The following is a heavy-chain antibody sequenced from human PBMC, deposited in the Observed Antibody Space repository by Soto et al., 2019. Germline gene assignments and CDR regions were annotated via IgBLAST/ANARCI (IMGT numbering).Heavy chain of an antibody. J-gene: IGHJ4*02. Sequence: ASVKVSCKASGYTFTSYGISWVRQAPGQGLEWMGWISAYNGNTNYAQKLQGRVTMTTDTSTSTAYMELRSLRSDDTAVYYCARVEVPITMVRGVNHDYWGQGTLVTVSS. D-gene: IGHD3-10*01. CDR2: ISAYNGNT. V-gene: IGHV1-18*01. CDR1: GYTFTSYG. CDR3: ARVEVPITMVRGVNHDY.